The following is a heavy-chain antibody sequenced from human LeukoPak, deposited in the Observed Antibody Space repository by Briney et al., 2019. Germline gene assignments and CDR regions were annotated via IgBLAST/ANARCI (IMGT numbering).Heavy chain of an antibody. Sequence: PSETLSLTCTVSGASISSYYWSWIRQPPGKGLEWIGYIYYSGSTTYNPSLKSRVTISVDTSKNQFSLKLSSVTAADTAVYYCARAEDACNSFDYWGQGTRVTVSS. D-gene: IGHD5-24*01. CDR3: ARAEDACNSFDY. V-gene: IGHV4-59*01. J-gene: IGHJ4*02. CDR1: GASISSYY. CDR2: IYYSGST.